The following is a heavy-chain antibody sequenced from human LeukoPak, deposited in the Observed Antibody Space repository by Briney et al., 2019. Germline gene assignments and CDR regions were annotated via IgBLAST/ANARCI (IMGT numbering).Heavy chain of an antibody. CDR1: GFTFDDYA. CDR3: AKSGYSYGYAATNFDY. J-gene: IGHJ4*02. D-gene: IGHD5-18*01. V-gene: IGHV3-9*01. Sequence: GGSLRLSCAASGFTFDDYAMHWVRQAPGKGLEWVSGISWNSGSIGYADPVKGRFTISRDNAKNSLYLQMNSLRAEDTALYYCAKSGYSYGYAATNFDYWGQGTLVTVSS. CDR2: ISWNSGSI.